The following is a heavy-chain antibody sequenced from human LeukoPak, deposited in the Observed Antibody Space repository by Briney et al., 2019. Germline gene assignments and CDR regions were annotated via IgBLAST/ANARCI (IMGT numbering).Heavy chain of an antibody. CDR3: AKGRGSSDYVFDY. CDR2: ISGSGERT. V-gene: IGHV3-23*01. Sequence: GGSLRLSCAASGFTSTTYVMSWVRQPPGKGLEWVPGISGSGERTYYADSVKGRFTISRDNSKNTLYLQMDSLRAEDTAVYYCAKGRGSSDYVFDYWGQGILVTVSS. J-gene: IGHJ4*02. D-gene: IGHD5-12*01. CDR1: GFTSTTYV.